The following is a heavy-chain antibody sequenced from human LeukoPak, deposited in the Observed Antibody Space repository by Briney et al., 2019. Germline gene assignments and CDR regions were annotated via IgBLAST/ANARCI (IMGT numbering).Heavy chain of an antibody. D-gene: IGHD6-6*01. CDR2: ISPSGGST. CDR3: ARGVGFSSRNWFDP. CDR1: GYTFTSNY. J-gene: IGHJ5*02. V-gene: IGHV1-46*01. Sequence: ASVKVSCKAFGYTFTSNYMHWVRQAPGQGPEWMGVISPSGGSTTYAQKFQGRVTLTRDMSTSTDYLELSSLRSEDTAVYYCARGVGFSSRNWFDPWGQGTLVTVSS.